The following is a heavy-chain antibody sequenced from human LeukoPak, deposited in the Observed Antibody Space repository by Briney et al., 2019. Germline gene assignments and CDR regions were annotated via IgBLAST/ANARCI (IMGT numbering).Heavy chain of an antibody. Sequence: GGSLRLSCAASGFTFSNAWMSWVRQAPGKGLEWVGRITSKTHGGTADYTPPVKGRFTILRDESKNTLSLQMSSLKTEDTAVYYCTTVGPSGSYFPLDYWGQGTLVTVSS. CDR2: ITSKTHGGTA. J-gene: IGHJ4*02. D-gene: IGHD3-10*01. CDR1: GFTFSNAW. CDR3: TTVGPSGSYFPLDY. V-gene: IGHV3-15*01.